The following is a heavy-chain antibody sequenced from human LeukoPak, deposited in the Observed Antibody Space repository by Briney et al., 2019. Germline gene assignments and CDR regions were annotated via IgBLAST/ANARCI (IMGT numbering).Heavy chain of an antibody. Sequence: SVKVSCKASGFTSTNFAVQGVRQARGQRLEWIGWIIVGSGATKCAQDFQERVTITRDLSTSTLYMELRSLTSEDTAVYYCAADLSNPRMGASYLDSWGQGTLVTVSS. V-gene: IGHV1-58*01. CDR1: GFTSTNFA. J-gene: IGHJ4*02. D-gene: IGHD3-16*01. CDR3: AADLSNPRMGASYLDS. CDR2: IIVGSGAT.